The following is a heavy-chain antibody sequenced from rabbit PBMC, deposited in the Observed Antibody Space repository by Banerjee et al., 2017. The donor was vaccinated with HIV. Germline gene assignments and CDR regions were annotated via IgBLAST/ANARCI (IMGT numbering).Heavy chain of an antibody. CDR1: GFSFSNNYV. D-gene: IGHD4-1*01. Sequence: QEQLEESGGGLVKPEGSLTLTCKASGFSFSNNYVMCWVRQAPGKGLEWIACINTSSGNTVYATWAKGRFTISRTSSTTVALQMTSLTAADTATYFCARDNVGRGPDLDLWGPGTLVTVS. V-gene: IGHV1S45*01. J-gene: IGHJ4*01. CDR2: INTSSGNT. CDR3: ARDNVGRGPDLDL.